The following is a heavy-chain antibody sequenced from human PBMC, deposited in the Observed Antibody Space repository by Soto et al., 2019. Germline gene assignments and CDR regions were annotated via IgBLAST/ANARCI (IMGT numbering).Heavy chain of an antibody. J-gene: IGHJ4*01. Sequence: SETLSLTCAVYGGSFSGYYWRWIRQPPGRGLEWIGEINHSGSTNYNPSLKSRVTISVDTSKNQFSLKLSSVTAADTAVYYCARDDIVLVQAAMSPSEYWGQGTLVTVSS. CDR2: INHSGST. D-gene: IGHD2-2*01. CDR3: ARDDIVLVQAAMSPSEY. CDR1: GGSFSGYY. V-gene: IGHV4-34*01.